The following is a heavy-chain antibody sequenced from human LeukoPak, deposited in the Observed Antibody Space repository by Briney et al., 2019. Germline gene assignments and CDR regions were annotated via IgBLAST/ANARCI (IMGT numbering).Heavy chain of an antibody. D-gene: IGHD3-10*01. V-gene: IGHV4-59*01. CDR2: IYYSGSS. J-gene: IGHJ5*02. CDR1: GGYISSYY. CDR3: ARAPELLNWFDP. Sequence: SETLSLTCTVSGGYISSYYWSWIRQPPGKGLEWIGYIYYSGSSNYNPSLKSRVTISVDTSKNQISLKLSSVTAADTAVYYCARAPELLNWFDPWGQGTLVTVSS.